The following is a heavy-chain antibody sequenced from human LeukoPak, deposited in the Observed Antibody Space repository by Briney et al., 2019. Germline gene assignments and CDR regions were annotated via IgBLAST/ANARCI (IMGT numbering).Heavy chain of an antibody. J-gene: IGHJ3*02. CDR1: GFIVSSSY. CDR3: VREGSGRQAFDI. D-gene: IGHD1-26*01. CDR2: IYSGGTI. Sequence: PGGSLRLSCAASGFIVSSSYMSWVRQAPGKVLEWVSAIYSGGTIYYADSVKGRFTISRDNSKNTVYLQMNSLRAEDTAVYYCVREGSGRQAFDIWGQGTMVTVSS. V-gene: IGHV3-66*01.